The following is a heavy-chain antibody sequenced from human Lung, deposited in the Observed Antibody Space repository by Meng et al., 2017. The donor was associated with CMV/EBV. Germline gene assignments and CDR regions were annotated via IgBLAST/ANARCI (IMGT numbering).Heavy chain of an antibody. CDR3: AKNGQGTSGWFYFDL. Sequence: GGSLRLSCAASGLSFSNYDMHWVRQAPGKGLEWVAIIRYDGSNKYNTDSVKGRFTISRDNSKNTLSLQMNSLGAEDTAVYYCAKNGQGTSGWFYFDLWGQGXLVTVSS. D-gene: IGHD6-19*01. J-gene: IGHJ4*02. CDR1: GLSFSNYD. CDR2: IRYDGSNK. V-gene: IGHV3-30*02.